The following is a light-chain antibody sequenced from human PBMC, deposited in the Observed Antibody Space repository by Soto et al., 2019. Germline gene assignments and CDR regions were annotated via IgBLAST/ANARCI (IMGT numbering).Light chain of an antibody. CDR2: GAS. CDR3: QQYDNWPIT. Sequence: EIVMTQSPATLSVSPGERATLSCRASQSVSSNLAWYQQKPGQAPRLLIYGASTRATGIPARFSGSGSATEFTLTISSLQSKDFAVFYCQQYDNWPITFGQGTRLEIK. J-gene: IGKJ5*01. CDR1: QSVSSN. V-gene: IGKV3-15*01.